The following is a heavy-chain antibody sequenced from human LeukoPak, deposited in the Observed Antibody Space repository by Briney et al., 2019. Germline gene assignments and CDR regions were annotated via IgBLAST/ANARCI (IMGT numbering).Heavy chain of an antibody. CDR3: ARDRGGAYGFDY. Sequence: PGRSPRLSCAASGFTFSSYSMNWVRQAPGKGLEWVSSISSSSSYIYYADSVKGRFTISRDNAKNSLYLQMNSLRAEDTAVYYCARDRGGAYGFDYWGQGTLVTVSS. J-gene: IGHJ4*02. CDR2: ISSSSSYI. CDR1: GFTFSSYS. V-gene: IGHV3-21*01. D-gene: IGHD2-15*01.